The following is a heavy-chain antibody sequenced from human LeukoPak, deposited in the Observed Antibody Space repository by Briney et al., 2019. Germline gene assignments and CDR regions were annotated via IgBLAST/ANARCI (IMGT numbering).Heavy chain of an antibody. CDR1: GFTFSSYS. Sequence: GGSLRLSCAASGFTFSSYSMNWVRQAPGKGLEWVSSISSSSSYIYYADSVRGRFTISRDNAKNSLYLQMNSLRAEDTAVYYCARARDSSSWYYYGMDVWSQGTTVTVSS. V-gene: IGHV3-21*01. J-gene: IGHJ6*02. D-gene: IGHD6-13*01. CDR2: ISSSSSYI. CDR3: ARARDSSSWYYYGMDV.